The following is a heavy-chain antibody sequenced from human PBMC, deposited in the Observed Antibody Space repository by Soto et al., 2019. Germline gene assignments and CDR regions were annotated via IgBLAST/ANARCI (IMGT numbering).Heavy chain of an antibody. J-gene: IGHJ6*02. CDR2: IYYSGST. Sequence: SETLSLTCTVSGGSVSSCSYYWSWIRQPPGKGLEWIGYIYYSGSTNYNPSLKSRVTISVDTSKNQFSLKLSSVTAADTAVYYCARSRLYDFWSGYYYYGMDVWGQGTTVTVSS. V-gene: IGHV4-61*01. CDR3: ARSRLYDFWSGYYYYGMDV. CDR1: GGSVSSCSYY. D-gene: IGHD3-3*01.